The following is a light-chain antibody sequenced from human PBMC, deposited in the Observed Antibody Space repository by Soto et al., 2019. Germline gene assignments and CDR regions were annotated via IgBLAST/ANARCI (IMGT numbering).Light chain of an antibody. J-gene: IGLJ3*02. CDR2: DVT. CDR3: CSYAGSSLWV. Sequence: QSALTQPRSVSGSPGQSVTISCTGTSSDVGAYNYVSWYQHHPGKAPKLVIYDVTKRPSGVPDRCAGSKSGNTASLTISGLQAEDEAEYYCCSYAGSSLWVFGGGTKLTVL. V-gene: IGLV2-11*01. CDR1: SSDVGAYNY.